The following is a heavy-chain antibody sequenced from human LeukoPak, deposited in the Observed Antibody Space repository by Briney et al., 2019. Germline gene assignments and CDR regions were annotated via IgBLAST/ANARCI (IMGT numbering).Heavy chain of an antibody. D-gene: IGHD4-17*01. V-gene: IGHV3-21*01. CDR3: VRNDYDDYGCDY. Sequence: GSQRLSCAASGFTFSSYSMNWVRQAPGKGLEWVSSITTSGNYMFYAGSVKGRFTISRDNAKNSVFLQMNSLRAEDTAMYYCVRNDYDDYGCDYWGQGTLVTVSS. CDR1: GFTFSSYS. J-gene: IGHJ4*02. CDR2: ITTSGNYM.